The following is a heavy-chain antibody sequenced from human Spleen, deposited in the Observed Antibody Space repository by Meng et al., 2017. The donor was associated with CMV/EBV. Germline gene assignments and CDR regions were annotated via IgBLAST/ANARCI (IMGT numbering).Heavy chain of an antibody. Sequence: ETLSLTCAASGFTVSSNYMSWVRQAPGKGLEWVSVIYSGGSTYYADSVKGRFTISRDNSKNTLYLQMNSLRAEDTAVYYCARVGHGMDVWGQGTTVTVSS. V-gene: IGHV3-53*01. CDR3: ARVGHGMDV. CDR2: IYSGGST. CDR1: GFTVSSNY. J-gene: IGHJ6*02. D-gene: IGHD1-26*01.